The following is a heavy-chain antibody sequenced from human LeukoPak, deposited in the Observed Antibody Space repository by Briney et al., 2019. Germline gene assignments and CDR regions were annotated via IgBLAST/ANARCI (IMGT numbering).Heavy chain of an antibody. J-gene: IGHJ4*02. D-gene: IGHD3-3*01. CDR1: GGSINSYY. V-gene: IGHV4-4*07. CDR3: ARDGNTIFGVVITYYFDY. CDR2: IYTSGST. Sequence: SETLSLTCTVSGGSINSYYWSWIRQPAGKGLEWIGRIYTSGSTYYNSSLQSRVTMSVDTSKNQFSLKLSSVTAADTAVYYCARDGNTIFGVVITYYFDYWGQGTLLTVSS.